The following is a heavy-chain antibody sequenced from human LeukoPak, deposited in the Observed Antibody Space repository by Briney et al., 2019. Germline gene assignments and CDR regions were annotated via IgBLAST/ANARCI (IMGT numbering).Heavy chain of an antibody. CDR3: ARDLNDLLQNYRSTWYPADY. CDR2: IKSDGSST. CDR1: GFTFSNYW. Sequence: PGGSLRLSCAASGFTFSNYWMHWVRQAPGKGLVWVSRIKSDGSSTSYADSVKGRFTISRDITKNTLYLQMNSLRAEDTAVYYCARDLNDLLQNYRSTWYPADYWGQGTLVTVSS. J-gene: IGHJ4*02. D-gene: IGHD6-13*01. V-gene: IGHV3-74*01.